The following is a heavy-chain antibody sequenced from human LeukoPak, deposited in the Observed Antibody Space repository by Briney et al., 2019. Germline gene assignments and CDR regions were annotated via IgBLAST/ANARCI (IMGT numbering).Heavy chain of an antibody. D-gene: IGHD3-10*01. CDR2: IYTSGST. Sequence: SETLSLTCTVSGVSISSYYWSWIRQAAGKGLEWIGRIYTSGSTNYNPSLKSRVTMSVDTPKNQFSPKLSSVTAADTAVYYCARRWVLLWFGGNNWFDPWGQGTLVTVSS. CDR1: GVSISSYY. V-gene: IGHV4-4*07. CDR3: ARRWVLLWFGGNNWFDP. J-gene: IGHJ5*02.